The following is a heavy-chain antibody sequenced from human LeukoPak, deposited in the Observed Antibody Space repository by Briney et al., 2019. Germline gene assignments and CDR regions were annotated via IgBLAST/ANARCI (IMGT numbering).Heavy chain of an antibody. CDR2: IRYDGSNK. CDR3: AKEAGYCSGGSCYSFDY. J-gene: IGHJ4*02. V-gene: IGHV3-30*02. D-gene: IGHD2-15*01. CDR1: GFTFSSYG. Sequence: PGGSLRLSCAASGFTFSSYGMHWVRQAPGKGLEWVAFIRYDGSNKYYADSVKGRFTISRDNSKNTLYLQMNSLRAEDTAVYYCAKEAGYCSGGSCYSFDYWGQGTLVTVSS.